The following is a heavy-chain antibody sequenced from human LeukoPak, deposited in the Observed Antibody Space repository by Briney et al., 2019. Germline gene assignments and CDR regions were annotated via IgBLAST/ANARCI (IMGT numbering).Heavy chain of an antibody. CDR3: AKDRLVAGSNDYGDYDWFDP. V-gene: IGHV1-18*01. CDR2: ISAYNGNT. D-gene: IGHD4-17*01. Sequence: ASVKVSCKASGYTFTSYGISWVRQAPGQGLEWMGWISAYNGNTNYAQKLQGRVTMTTDTSTSTAYMELRSLRSDDTAVYYCAKDRLVAGSNDYGDYDWFDPWGQGTLVTVSS. CDR1: GYTFTSYG. J-gene: IGHJ5*02.